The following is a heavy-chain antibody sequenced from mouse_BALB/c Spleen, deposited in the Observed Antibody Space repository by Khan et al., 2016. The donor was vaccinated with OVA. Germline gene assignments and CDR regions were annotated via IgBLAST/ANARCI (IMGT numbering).Heavy chain of an antibody. CDR1: GYTFTTYW. D-gene: IGHD1-1*02. V-gene: IGHV1-7*01. CDR3: TRRGLCGIFAY. CDR2: INPSTGYI. J-gene: IGHJ3*01. Sequence: QVQLKESGAELAQPGASVKMSCQTSGYTFTTYWMHWVKQRPGQGLEWIGYINPSTGYIEYIQRFKDKATLTTDKSSSTAYIQLSRLTSEDSAVYYCTRRGLCGIFAYWGQGTLVTVSA.